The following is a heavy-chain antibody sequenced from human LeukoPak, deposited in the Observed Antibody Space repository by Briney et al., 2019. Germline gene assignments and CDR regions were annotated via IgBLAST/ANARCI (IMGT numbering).Heavy chain of an antibody. CDR3: ARVVRAVAGLPGCFDY. CDR1: GGSARSGSYY. J-gene: IGHJ4*02. V-gene: IGHV4-61*01. D-gene: IGHD6-19*01. CDR2: TYYSGST. Sequence: SETLSLTCSVSGGSARSGSYYWSWIRQPPGKGLEWIGYTYYSGSTNYNPSLKSRVSISVDTSKNQFSLKLSSVTAADTAVYYCARVVRAVAGLPGCFDYWGQGTLVTVSS.